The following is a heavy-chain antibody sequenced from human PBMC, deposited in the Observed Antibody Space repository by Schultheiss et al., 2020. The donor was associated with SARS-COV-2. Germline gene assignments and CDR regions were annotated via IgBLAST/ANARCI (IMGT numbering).Heavy chain of an antibody. V-gene: IGHV4-30-4*02. CDR2: IDYSGRI. D-gene: IGHD3-22*01. CDR1: GGSIRSGESY. CDR3: ARDYLSDSRYDY. Sequence: SETLSLTCTVSGGSIRSGESYWSWIRQSPGKGLEWIGYIDYSGRIFYNPSLKSRLTISVDTSKNQFSLRLSSVTAADTAVYYCARDYLSDSRYDYWGQGTLVTVSS. J-gene: IGHJ4*02.